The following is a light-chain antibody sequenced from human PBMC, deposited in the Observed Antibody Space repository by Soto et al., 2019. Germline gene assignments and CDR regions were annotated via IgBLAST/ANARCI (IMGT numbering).Light chain of an antibody. CDR2: DVN. CDR1: SSDVANYKY. V-gene: IGLV2-11*01. Sequence: QSVLTQARAVSGSPGQSVTMSCTRTSSDVANYKYVSWYQQHPGKAPKLMIYDVNKRPSGVPYRFSGSKSGNTASLTISGLQAEDEADYYCCSYAGTYTRVFGTGTKVTVL. CDR3: CSYAGTYTRV. J-gene: IGLJ1*01.